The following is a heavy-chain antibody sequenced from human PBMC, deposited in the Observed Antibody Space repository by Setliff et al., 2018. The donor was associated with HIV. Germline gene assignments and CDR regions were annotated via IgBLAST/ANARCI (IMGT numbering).Heavy chain of an antibody. CDR1: GYTFTGSF. J-gene: IGHJ3*01. D-gene: IGHD4-17*01. CDR3: ARGQASNDYGISF. V-gene: IGHV1-2*04. Sequence: ASVKVSCKSSGYTFTGSFMHWVRQAPGQGLEWMGWINCNSGGTNYAQNFQGWVTVTRDTSINTVYMELSSLKSDDTAVYYCARGQASNDYGISFWGQGTMVTVSS. CDR2: INCNSGGT.